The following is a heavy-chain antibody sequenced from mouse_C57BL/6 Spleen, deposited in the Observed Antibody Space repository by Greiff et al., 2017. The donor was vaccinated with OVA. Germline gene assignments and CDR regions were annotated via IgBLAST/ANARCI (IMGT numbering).Heavy chain of an antibody. CDR1: GYAFSSSW. V-gene: IGHV1-82*01. CDR3: ARYGYGNFDY. Sequence: VKVVESGPELVKPGASVKISCKASGYAFSSSWMNWVKQRPGKGLEWIGRIYPGDGDTNYNGKFKGKATLTADKSSSTAYMQLSSLTSEDSAVYFCARYGYGNFDYWGQGTTLTVSS. D-gene: IGHD2-10*02. J-gene: IGHJ2*01. CDR2: IYPGDGDT.